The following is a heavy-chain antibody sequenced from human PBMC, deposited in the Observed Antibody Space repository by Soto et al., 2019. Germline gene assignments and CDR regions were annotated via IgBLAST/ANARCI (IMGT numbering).Heavy chain of an antibody. CDR3: TRDYSRSCSDC. D-gene: IGHD1-26*01. V-gene: IGHV3-7*05. J-gene: IGHJ4*02. CDR1: GFTFSRYW. CDR2: IKEDGSQK. Sequence: GGSLRLSCAASGFTFSRYWMSWVRQAPGKGLEWVANIKEDGSQKFYVDSVKGRFTVYRDNAKNSMYLQMSSLRGEDTAVYYCTRDYSRSCSDCWGQGTRVTVSS.